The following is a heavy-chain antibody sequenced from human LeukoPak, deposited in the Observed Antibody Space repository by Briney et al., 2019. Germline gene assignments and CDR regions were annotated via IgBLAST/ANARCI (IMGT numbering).Heavy chain of an antibody. V-gene: IGHV3-23*01. CDR1: GFTFSTYD. J-gene: IGHJ4*02. CDR2: ISSSGGST. Sequence: PGGSLRLSCAASGFTFSTYDMTWGRQTPGKGLEWVSLISSSGGSTYYTDSVKGRFTISRDNSKNTLYLQMSSLRAEDTAVYYCAKQDDFWSGVERWGQGTLVTVSS. CDR3: AKQDDFWSGVER. D-gene: IGHD3-3*01.